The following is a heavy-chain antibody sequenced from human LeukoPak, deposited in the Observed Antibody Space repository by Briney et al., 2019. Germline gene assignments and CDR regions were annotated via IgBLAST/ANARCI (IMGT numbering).Heavy chain of an antibody. Sequence: SGTLSLTCAVSGGSISSSNWWSWVRQPLGKGLEWIGEIYHSGSTNYNPSLKSRVTISVDKSKNQFSLKLSSVTAADTAVYYCARVLGATIASDAFDIWGQGTMVTVSS. CDR3: ARVLGATIASDAFDI. CDR1: GGSISSSNW. D-gene: IGHD1-26*01. V-gene: IGHV4-4*02. J-gene: IGHJ3*02. CDR2: IYHSGST.